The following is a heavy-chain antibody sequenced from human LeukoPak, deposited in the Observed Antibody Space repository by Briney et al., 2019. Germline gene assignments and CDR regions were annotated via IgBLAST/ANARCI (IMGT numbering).Heavy chain of an antibody. Sequence: ASVKVSCKASGGTFSSYAISWVRQAPGQGLEWTGRIIPILGIANYAQKFQGRVTITADKSTSTAYMELSSLRSEDTAVYYCARDGGNDYGDYERGRIDYWGQGTLVTVSS. V-gene: IGHV1-69*04. CDR1: GGTFSSYA. J-gene: IGHJ4*02. CDR2: IIPILGIA. CDR3: ARDGGNDYGDYERGRIDY. D-gene: IGHD4-17*01.